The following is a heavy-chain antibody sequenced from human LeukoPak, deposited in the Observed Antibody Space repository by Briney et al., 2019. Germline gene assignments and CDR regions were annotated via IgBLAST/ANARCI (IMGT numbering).Heavy chain of an antibody. D-gene: IGHD1-26*01. CDR3: AKGGKWDVTPFDY. CDR1: GFTFSSYA. V-gene: IGHV3-23*01. J-gene: IGHJ4*02. CDR2: ISGSGGST. Sequence: EGSLRLSCAASGFTFSSYAMSWVRQAPGKGLEWVSAISGSGGSTYYADSVKGRFTISRDNSKNTLYLQMNSLRAEDTAVYYCAKGGKWDVTPFDYWGQGTLVTVSS.